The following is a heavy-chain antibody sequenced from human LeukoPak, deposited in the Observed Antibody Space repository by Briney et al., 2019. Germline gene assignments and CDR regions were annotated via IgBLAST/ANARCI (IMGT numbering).Heavy chain of an antibody. V-gene: IGHV4-34*01. CDR3: ARGKGGPNYSNYVFHYYYGMDV. D-gene: IGHD4-11*01. Sequence: SETLSLTCAVYGGSFSGYYWSWIRQPPGKGLEWIGEINHSGSTSYNPSLKSRVTISVDTSKNQFSLKLSSVTAADTAVYYCARGKGGPNYSNYVFHYYYGMDVWGQGTTVTVSS. CDR1: GGSFSGYY. J-gene: IGHJ6*02. CDR2: INHSGST.